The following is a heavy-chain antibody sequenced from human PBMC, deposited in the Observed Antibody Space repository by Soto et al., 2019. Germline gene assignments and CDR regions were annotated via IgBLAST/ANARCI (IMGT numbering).Heavy chain of an antibody. CDR2: MNPINGAA. CDR3: GRGPSPRAPAGGTPYYYAMDV. Sequence: ASVKVSCKASGYDFTAYDINWVRQASGQGLEWMGWMNPINGAAGSARRFQGRISMTRDTATGTAYLELTSLRSDDSAVYYCGRGPSPRAPAGGTPYYYAMDVWGQGTTVTVSS. D-gene: IGHD6-13*01. V-gene: IGHV1-8*02. J-gene: IGHJ6*02. CDR1: GYDFTAYD.